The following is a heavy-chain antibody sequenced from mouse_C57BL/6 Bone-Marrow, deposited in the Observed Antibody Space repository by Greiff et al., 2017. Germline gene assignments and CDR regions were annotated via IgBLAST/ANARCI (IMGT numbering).Heavy chain of an antibody. J-gene: IGHJ1*03. D-gene: IGHD2-3*01. CDR2: IRNKANGYTT. Sequence: EVKLVESGGGLVQPGGSLSLSCAASGFTFTDYYMSWVRQPPGKALEWLGFIRNKANGYTTEYSASVKGRFTISRDNSQSILYLQMNALRAEDSATYYCARYGNDGPRWYFDVWGTGTTVTVSS. CDR3: ARYGNDGPRWYFDV. CDR1: GFTFTDYY. V-gene: IGHV7-3*01.